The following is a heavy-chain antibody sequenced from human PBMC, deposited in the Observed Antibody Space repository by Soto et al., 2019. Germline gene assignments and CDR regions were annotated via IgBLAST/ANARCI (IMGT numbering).Heavy chain of an antibody. D-gene: IGHD4-17*01. V-gene: IGHV4-39*07. J-gene: IGHJ4*02. Sequence: SETLSLTCTVSGGSISSSSYYWGWIRQPPGKGLEWIGEINHSGSTNYNPSLKSRVTISVDTSKNQFSLKLSSVTAADTAVYYCARIPDRLTKVVTGDYWGQGTLVTVSS. CDR2: INHSGST. CDR3: ARIPDRLTKVVTGDY. CDR1: GGSISSSSYY.